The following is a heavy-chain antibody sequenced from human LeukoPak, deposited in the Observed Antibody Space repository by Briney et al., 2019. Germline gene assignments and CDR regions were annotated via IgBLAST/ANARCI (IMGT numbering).Heavy chain of an antibody. CDR2: IYYSGST. CDR3: ARELVDTAMDYYYYGMDV. D-gene: IGHD5-18*01. CDR1: GGSISSGGYY. V-gene: IGHV4-31*03. J-gene: IGHJ6*02. Sequence: SQTLPLTCTVSGGSISSGGYYWSWIRQHPGKGLEWIGYIYYSGSTYYNPSLKSRVTISVDTSKNQFSLKLSSVTAADTAVYYCARELVDTAMDYYYYGMDVWGQGTTVTVSS.